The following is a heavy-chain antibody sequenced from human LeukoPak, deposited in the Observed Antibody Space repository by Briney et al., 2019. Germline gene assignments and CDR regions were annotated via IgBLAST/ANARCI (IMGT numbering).Heavy chain of an antibody. D-gene: IGHD4-17*01. CDR1: GFTSSSYA. CDR2: ISGGGGST. V-gene: IGHV3-23*01. CDR3: ARDLADGDYEGWFDP. Sequence: PGGSLRLSCAASGFTSSSYAMSWVRQAPGKGLEWVSAISGGGGSTYYADSVKGRFTISRDNAKNSLYLQMNSLRAEDTAVYYCARDLADGDYEGWFDPWGQGTLVTVSS. J-gene: IGHJ5*02.